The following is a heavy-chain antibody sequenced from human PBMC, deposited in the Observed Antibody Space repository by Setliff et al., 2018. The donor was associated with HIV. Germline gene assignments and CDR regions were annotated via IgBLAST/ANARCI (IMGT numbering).Heavy chain of an antibody. D-gene: IGHD3-10*01. CDR1: GDSVSSRSYY. CDR2: IYFNGIT. Sequence: PSETLSLTCSVSGDSVSSRSYYWGWIRQSPGKGLEWIGSIYFNGITHDNPSLKSRVITSVDTSKNQFSLKLSSVTAADTAIYYCLTVVQDDLGVVLFDYLCQGTLVTVSS. J-gene: IGHJ4*02. V-gene: IGHV4-39*01. CDR3: LTVVQDDLGVVLFDY.